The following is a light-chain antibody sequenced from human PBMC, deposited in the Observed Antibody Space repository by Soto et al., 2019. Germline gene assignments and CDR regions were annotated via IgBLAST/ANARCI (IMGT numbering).Light chain of an antibody. CDR3: QQYASAPIT. CDR1: QSVGRNY. J-gene: IGKJ5*01. Sequence: EIVLTQSPGTLSLSPGERATLSCRASQSVGRNYLAWYQQKRGQAPRLLIYGASTGATGIPDRFSGSGSGTDFGLTISRLEPEDFAVYYCQQYASAPITFGQGTRLEIK. V-gene: IGKV3-20*01. CDR2: GAS.